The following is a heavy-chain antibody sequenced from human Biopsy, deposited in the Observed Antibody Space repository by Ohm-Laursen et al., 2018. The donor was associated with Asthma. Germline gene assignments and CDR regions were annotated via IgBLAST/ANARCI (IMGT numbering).Heavy chain of an antibody. D-gene: IGHD3-9*01. J-gene: IGHJ6*02. Sequence: TLSLTCAVSDASINSGGYSWDWVRQPPREGPGFIAYLFHRGTTHYNPSLKSRVTISVDRSQRQFSLKVNSVTAADTAVYYCARMNTLIQAANYFSYAMDVWGQGTTVTVSS. CDR2: LFHRGTT. CDR3: ARMNTLIQAANYFSYAMDV. V-gene: IGHV4-30-2*01. CDR1: DASINSGGYS.